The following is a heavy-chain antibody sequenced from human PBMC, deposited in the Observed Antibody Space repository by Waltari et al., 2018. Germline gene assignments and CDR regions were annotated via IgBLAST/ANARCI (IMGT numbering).Heavy chain of an antibody. Sequence: EVQLLESGGGLVQPGGSLRLSCAASGFTFSSYAMRWVRQAPGKGLEWVSAISGSGGSTYYADSVKGRFTISRDNSKNTLYLQMNSLRAEDTAVYYCAKTGYADTGAFDIWGQGTMVTVSS. CDR1: GFTFSSYA. J-gene: IGHJ3*02. CDR2: ISGSGGST. CDR3: AKTGYADTGAFDI. V-gene: IGHV3-23*01. D-gene: IGHD5-12*01.